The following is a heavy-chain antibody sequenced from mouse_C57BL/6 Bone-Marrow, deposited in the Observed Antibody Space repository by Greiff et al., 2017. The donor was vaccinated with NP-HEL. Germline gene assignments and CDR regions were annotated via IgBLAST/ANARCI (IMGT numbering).Heavy chain of an antibody. CDR1: GFTFSDAW. D-gene: IGHD2-3*01. CDR3: TRDGYYLPAMDY. CDR2: IRNKANNHAT. J-gene: IGHJ4*01. Sequence: EVQLQESGGGLVQPGGSMKLSCAASGFTFSDAWMDWVRQSPEKGLEWVAEIRNKANNHATYYAESVKGRFTISRDDSKSSVYLQMNSLRAEDTGIYYCTRDGYYLPAMDYWGQGTSVTVSS. V-gene: IGHV6-6*01.